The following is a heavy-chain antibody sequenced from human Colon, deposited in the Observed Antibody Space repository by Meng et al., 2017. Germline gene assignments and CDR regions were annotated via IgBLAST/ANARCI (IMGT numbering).Heavy chain of an antibody. V-gene: IGHV4-39*07. J-gene: IGHJ4*02. CDR1: GGSISSSRYY. CDR3: ARDHGSTNWFFY. D-gene: IGHD3-9*01. CDR2: MSYTGTT. Sequence: QQLLQESGPGLVKPSETLSLTWIVSGGSISSSRYYWGWVRQPPGKGLEWIGSMSYTGTTSYNPSLQSRVTISIDTSKNQLSLRLSSVSAADTAMYYCARDHGSTNWFFYWGQGTLVTVSS.